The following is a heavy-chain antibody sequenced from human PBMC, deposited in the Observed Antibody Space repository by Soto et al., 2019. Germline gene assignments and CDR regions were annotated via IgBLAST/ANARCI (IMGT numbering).Heavy chain of an antibody. CDR2: IWSDGTKK. D-gene: IGHD6-13*01. J-gene: IGHJ4*02. CDR3: ARDWWEEPAGKETVSQFDY. Sequence: QVHLVESGGGVVQPGRSLTLSCTASGFAFSNYGIHWVRQAPGRGLEWVAFIWSDGTKKFYAGSVRGRFTISRDNSKNTIYLQMNSLRAKDTAVYYCARDWWEEPAGKETVSQFDYWGQGTLVTVSS. CDR1: GFAFSNYG. V-gene: IGHV3-33*01.